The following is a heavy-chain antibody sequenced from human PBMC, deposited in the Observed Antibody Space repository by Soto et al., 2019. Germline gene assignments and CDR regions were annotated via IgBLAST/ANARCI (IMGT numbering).Heavy chain of an antibody. D-gene: IGHD3-22*01. CDR2: FDPEDGET. CDR1: GYTLTELS. J-gene: IGHJ4*02. CDR3: ATAMIVVVTTGLDY. Sequence: ASVKVSCKVSGYTLTELSMHCVRQAPGKGLEWMGGFDPEDGETIYAQKFQGRVTMTEDTSTDTAYMELSSLRSEDTAVYYCATAMIVVVTTGLDYWGQGTLVTVSS. V-gene: IGHV1-24*01.